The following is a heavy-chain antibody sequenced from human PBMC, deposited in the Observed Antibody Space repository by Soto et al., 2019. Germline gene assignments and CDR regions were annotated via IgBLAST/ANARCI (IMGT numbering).Heavy chain of an antibody. CDR1: GFTVSSKY. J-gene: IGHJ6*04. V-gene: IGHV3-66*01. Sequence: GGSLRLSCAASGFTVSSKYMSWVRQAPGKGLEWVSLIQSGGPTYYADSVKGRFTISRDTSENTVHLQMDSLRAEGTAVYYCARDDVLCDGGRCYGVPLDVGGKGTRVTVPS. D-gene: IGHD2-15*01. CDR2: IQSGGPT. CDR3: ARDDVLCDGGRCYGVPLDV.